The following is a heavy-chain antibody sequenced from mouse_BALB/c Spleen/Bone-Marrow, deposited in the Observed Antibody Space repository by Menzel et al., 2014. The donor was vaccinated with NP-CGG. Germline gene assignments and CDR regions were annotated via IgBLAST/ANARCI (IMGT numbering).Heavy chain of an antibody. V-gene: IGHV7-3*02. Sequence: EVMLVESGGGLVQPGGPLRLSCATSGFTSTDYYMSWVRQPPGKALEWLGFIRNKANGYTTEYSASVKGRFTISRDNSQSILYLQMNTLRAEDSATYYCARSLYPRAMDYWGQGTSVTVSS. CDR1: GFTSTDYY. D-gene: IGHD2-1*01. J-gene: IGHJ4*01. CDR2: IRNKANGYTT. CDR3: ARSLYPRAMDY.